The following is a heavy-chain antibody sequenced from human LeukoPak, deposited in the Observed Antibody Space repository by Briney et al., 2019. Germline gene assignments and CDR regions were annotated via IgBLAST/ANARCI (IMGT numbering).Heavy chain of an antibody. CDR1: GGSFSGYY. Sequence: SETLSLTCAVYGGSFSGYYWSWIRQPPGKGLEWIGEINHSGSTNYNPSLKSRVTISVDTSKNQFSLKLSSVTAADTAVYYCARVYRNYYYYHMDVWGKGTTVTVSS. J-gene: IGHJ6*03. CDR3: ARVYRNYYYYHMDV. CDR2: INHSGST. V-gene: IGHV4-34*01.